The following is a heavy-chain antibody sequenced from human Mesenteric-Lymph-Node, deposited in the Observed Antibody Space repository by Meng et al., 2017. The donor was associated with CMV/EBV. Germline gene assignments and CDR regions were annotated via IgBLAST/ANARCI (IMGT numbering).Heavy chain of an antibody. V-gene: IGHV3-21*01. D-gene: IGHD1-26*01. CDR1: GFTFSSYS. J-gene: IGHJ4*02. CDR2: ISSSSSYI. CDR3: AILGEGAMGAYFDY. Sequence: GESLKISCAASGFTFSSYSMNWVRQAPGEGLEWVSSISSSSSYIYYADSVKGRFTISRDNAKNSLYLQMNSLRAEDTAVYYCAILGEGAMGAYFDYWGQGTLVTVSS.